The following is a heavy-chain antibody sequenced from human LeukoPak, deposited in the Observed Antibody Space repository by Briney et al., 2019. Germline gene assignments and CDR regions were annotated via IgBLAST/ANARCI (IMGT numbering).Heavy chain of an antibody. CDR1: GFTFSGYE. V-gene: IGHV3-48*03. CDR3: ARVGATNWAYYFDY. D-gene: IGHD7-27*01. Sequence: SGGSLRLSCAASGFTFSGYEMNWVRQAPGKGLEWISYISTSVSITSYADSVKGRFTISRDNAKNSPYLQLNSLRDEDTAVYYCARVGATNWAYYFDYWGQGTLVTVSS. J-gene: IGHJ4*02. CDR2: ISTSVSIT.